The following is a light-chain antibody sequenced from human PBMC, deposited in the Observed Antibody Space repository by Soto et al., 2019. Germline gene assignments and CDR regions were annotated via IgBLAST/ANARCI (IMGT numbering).Light chain of an antibody. J-gene: IGKJ1*01. CDR1: QSVSSY. CDR2: DAS. CDR3: QQRSNWPST. V-gene: IGKV3-11*01. Sequence: EIVMTQSPATLSVSPGERATLSCRASQSVSSYLAWYQQRPGQAPRLLIYDASTRATGIPARFSGCGSGTDFTLTISSLAAEGCAVYYCQQRSNWPSTFGQGTKGDIK.